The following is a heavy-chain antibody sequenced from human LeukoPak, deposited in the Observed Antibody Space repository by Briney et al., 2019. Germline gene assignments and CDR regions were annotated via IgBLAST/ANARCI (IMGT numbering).Heavy chain of an antibody. CDR2: INHSGST. CDR3: ARRLLGYCSGGSCYSGYFQH. J-gene: IGHJ1*01. D-gene: IGHD2-15*01. CDR1: GGSFSGYY. V-gene: IGHV4-34*01. Sequence: PSGTLSLTCAVYGGSFSGYYWSWIRQPPGKGLEWIGEINHSGSTNYNPSLKSRVTISVDTSKNQFSLKLSSVTAADTAMYYCARRLLGYCSGGSCYSGYFQHWGQGTLVTVSS.